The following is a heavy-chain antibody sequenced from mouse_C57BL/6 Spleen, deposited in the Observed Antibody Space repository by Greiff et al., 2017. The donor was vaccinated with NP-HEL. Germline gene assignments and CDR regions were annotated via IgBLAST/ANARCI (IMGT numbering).Heavy chain of an antibody. CDR2: VYPYNGGT. J-gene: IGHJ3*01. CDR3: ARGYYYGSSSAWFAY. Sequence: EVQLQQSGPVLVKPGPSVKISCKASGFTFTDYYMHWVKQSHGKSLEWIGLVYPYNGGTSYNQKFKGKATLTVDTSSSTAYMELNSLTSEDSAVYDCARGYYYGSSSAWFAYWGQGTLVTVSA. CDR1: GFTFTDYY. V-gene: IGHV1-36*01. D-gene: IGHD1-1*01.